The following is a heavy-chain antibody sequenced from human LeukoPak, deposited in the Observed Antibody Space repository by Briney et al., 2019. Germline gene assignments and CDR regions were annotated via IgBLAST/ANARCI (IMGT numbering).Heavy chain of an antibody. CDR2: IYYSGST. V-gene: IGHV4-39*01. CDR1: GGSISSSSYY. J-gene: IGHJ4*02. D-gene: IGHD6-13*01. CDR3: AGSDSYSSSWYLFLRGTRETVLDY. Sequence: SETLSLTCTVSGGSISSSSYYWGWIRQPPGKGLEWIGSIYYSGSTYYNPSLKSRVTISVDTSKNQFSLKLSSVTAADTAVYYCAGSDSYSSSWYLFLRGTRETVLDYWGQGTLVTVSS.